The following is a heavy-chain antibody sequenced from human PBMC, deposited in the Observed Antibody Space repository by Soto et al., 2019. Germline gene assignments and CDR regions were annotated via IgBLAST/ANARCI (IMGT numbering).Heavy chain of an antibody. CDR1: GFTFSNYA. Sequence: LRLSCAASGFTFSNYAVIWVRQAPGEGLEWVSSISSSGVSPYYTDSVKGRFTISRDNSKNTVYLRMSSLRAEDTAIYYCAKARPSGGYYYVEALDVWGQGTLVTVSS. CDR2: ISSSGVSP. D-gene: IGHD3-10*02. CDR3: AKARPSGGYYYVEALDV. J-gene: IGHJ3*01. V-gene: IGHV3-23*01.